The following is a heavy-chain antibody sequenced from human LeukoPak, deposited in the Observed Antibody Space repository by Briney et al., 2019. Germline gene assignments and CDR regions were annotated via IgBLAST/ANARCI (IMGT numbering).Heavy chain of an antibody. Sequence: VASVKVSCKASGYTFTAYYMHWVRQVPGQGLEWMGRINPNSGDTDYAQKFQGRVIMTRDTSISTAYMEVSRLRSDDTAVYYCARVDSGHAYGPSWGQGTTVTVSS. CDR2: INPNSGDT. V-gene: IGHV1-2*06. D-gene: IGHD5-12*01. CDR1: GYTFTAYY. CDR3: ARVDSGHAYGPS. J-gene: IGHJ3*01.